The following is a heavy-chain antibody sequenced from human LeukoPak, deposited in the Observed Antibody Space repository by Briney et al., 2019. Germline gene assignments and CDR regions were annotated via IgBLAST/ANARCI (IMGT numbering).Heavy chain of an antibody. CDR2: INPNSGDT. CDR1: GYTFTGYY. D-gene: IGHD2-15*01. J-gene: IGHJ4*02. CDR3: AREYCSGGICYAYFDY. V-gene: IGHV1-2*06. Sequence: ASVKVSCKASGYTFTGYYMHWVRQAPGQGLELMGRINPNSGDTSYAQKFQGRVTMTRDTSISTAYMELSRLRSDDTAVYYCAREYCSGGICYAYFDYWGQRTLVTVSS.